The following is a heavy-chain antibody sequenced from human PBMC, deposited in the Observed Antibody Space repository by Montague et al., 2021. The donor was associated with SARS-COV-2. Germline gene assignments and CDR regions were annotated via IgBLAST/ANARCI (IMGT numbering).Heavy chain of an antibody. V-gene: IGHV4-31*03. CDR1: GGSFNSGAYF. CDR3: AWGVIAAPGYFDY. J-gene: IGHJ4*02. D-gene: IGHD3-10*01. Sequence: TLSLTCTVSGGSFNSGAYFWSWIRQHPEKGLDWIAYIYYSGNTYYNPSLKSRVALSVDTSKKQFSLNLTSVTAADTATYYCAWGVIAAPGYFDYWGQGTLVTVSS. CDR2: IYYSGNT.